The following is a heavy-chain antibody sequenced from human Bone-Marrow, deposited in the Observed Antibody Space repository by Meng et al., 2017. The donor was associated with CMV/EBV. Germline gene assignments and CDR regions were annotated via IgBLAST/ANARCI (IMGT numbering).Heavy chain of an antibody. D-gene: IGHD3-16*01. CDR3: ARDNAMHLGGWFDP. V-gene: IGHV3-30*03. J-gene: IGHJ5*02. Sequence: AYGHTATTQGMKGVRQATVKGLKWVTIISHDGTKKYCADSVKGRFTILRDTSKNMVYLQMDSLSAEDTAVYYCARDNAMHLGGWFDPWGQGTLVTASS. CDR1: GHTATTQG. CDR2: ISHDGTKK.